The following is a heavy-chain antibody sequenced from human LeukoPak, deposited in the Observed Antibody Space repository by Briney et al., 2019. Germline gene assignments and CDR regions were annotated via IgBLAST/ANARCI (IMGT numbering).Heavy chain of an antibody. Sequence: GGSLRLSCAASRFTISSYAMSWVRQAPGKGLEWVSASSSSDPGTYYADSVRGRFTISRDNSKNTLYLQMNRLRVDDAAVYYCARAPVTSCRGAFCYPFDYWGQGILVTVSS. CDR1: RFTISSYA. CDR3: ARAPVTSCRGAFCYPFDY. D-gene: IGHD2-21*01. J-gene: IGHJ4*02. CDR2: SSSSDPGT. V-gene: IGHV3-23*01.